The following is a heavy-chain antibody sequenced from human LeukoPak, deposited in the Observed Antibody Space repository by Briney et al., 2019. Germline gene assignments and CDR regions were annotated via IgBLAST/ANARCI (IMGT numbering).Heavy chain of an antibody. D-gene: IGHD3-3*01. CDR3: AKNTEGGHDFAQTPYYFDC. V-gene: IGHV3-23*01. CDR1: GFTFSIYA. CDR2: LSGSGGST. J-gene: IGHJ4*02. Sequence: PGGSLRLSCAASGFTFSIYAMSWARQAPGKGLEWVSILSGSGGSTYYADSVKGRFTISRDNSKNTLYLQMNSLRAEDTALYFCAKNTEGGHDFAQTPYYFDCWGQGTLVTVSS.